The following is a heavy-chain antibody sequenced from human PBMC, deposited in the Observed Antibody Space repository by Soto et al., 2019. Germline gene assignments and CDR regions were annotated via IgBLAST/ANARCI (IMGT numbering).Heavy chain of an antibody. CDR2: MDPITGGT. CDR3: AREASAVISLDY. CDR1: GYNLGAYY. V-gene: IGHV1-2*02. J-gene: IGHJ4*02. Sequence: QVQLEQSGAEVKQPGASVKVSYKASGYNLGAYYTYWVRQAPGRGLEWVGLMDPITGGTDYEERLRDRVTMTRDTSISTAYLELTGLRSDDTAVYYCAREASAVISLDYWGQGTLVTVSS. D-gene: IGHD6-19*01.